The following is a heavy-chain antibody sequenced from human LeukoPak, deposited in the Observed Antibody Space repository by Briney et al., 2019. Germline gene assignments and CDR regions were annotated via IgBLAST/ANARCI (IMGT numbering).Heavy chain of an antibody. Sequence: ASVKVSCKASGGTFSSYAISWVRQAPGQGLEWMGGIIPIFGTANYARKFQGRVTITADESSSTAYMELSSLRSEDTAVYYCARGGSGWSNFDYWGQGTLVTVSS. V-gene: IGHV1-69*13. J-gene: IGHJ4*02. CDR2: IIPIFGTA. CDR1: GGTFSSYA. CDR3: ARGGSGWSNFDY. D-gene: IGHD6-19*01.